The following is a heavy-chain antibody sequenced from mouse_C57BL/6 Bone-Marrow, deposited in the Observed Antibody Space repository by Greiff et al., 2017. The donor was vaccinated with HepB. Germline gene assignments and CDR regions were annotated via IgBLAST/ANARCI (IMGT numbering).Heavy chain of an antibody. Sequence: QVQLKQPGAELVKPGASVKLSCKASGYTFTSYWMHWVKQRPGRGLEWIGRIDPNSGGTKYNEKFKSKATLTVDKPSSTAYMQLSSLTSEDSAVYYCAREDSNLWSYYAMDYWGQGTSVTVSS. CDR3: AREDSNLWSYYAMDY. J-gene: IGHJ4*01. V-gene: IGHV1-72*01. CDR2: IDPNSGGT. CDR1: GYTFTSYW. D-gene: IGHD2-5*01.